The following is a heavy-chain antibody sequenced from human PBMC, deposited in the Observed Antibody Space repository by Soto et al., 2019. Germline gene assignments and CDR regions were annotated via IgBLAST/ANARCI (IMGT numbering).Heavy chain of an antibody. D-gene: IGHD3-3*01. V-gene: IGHV3-33*06. Sequence: LRLSCAASGFTFSSYGMHWVRQAPGKGLEWVAVIWYDGSNKYYADSVKGRFTISRDNSKNTLYLQMNSLRAEDTAVYYCAKVHLYDFWSGTVFDYWGQGTLVTVSS. CDR1: GFTFSSYG. CDR2: IWYDGSNK. J-gene: IGHJ4*02. CDR3: AKVHLYDFWSGTVFDY.